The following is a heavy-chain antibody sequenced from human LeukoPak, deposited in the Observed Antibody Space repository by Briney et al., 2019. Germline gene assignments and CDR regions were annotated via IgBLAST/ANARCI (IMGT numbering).Heavy chain of an antibody. CDR1: GYTFTSYH. CDR3: ARDGRVVPAAIDYYYYYMDV. CDR2: INPSGGST. Sequence: GASVKVSCKASGYTFTSYHMHWVRQAPGQGLEWMGIINPSGGSTSYAQKFQGRVTMTWDMSTSTVYMELSSLRSEDTAVYYCARDGRVVPAAIDYYYYYMDVWGKGTTVTVSS. D-gene: IGHD2-2*01. J-gene: IGHJ6*03. V-gene: IGHV1-46*01.